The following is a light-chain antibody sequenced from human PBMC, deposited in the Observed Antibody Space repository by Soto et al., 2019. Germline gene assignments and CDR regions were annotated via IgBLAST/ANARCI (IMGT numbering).Light chain of an antibody. Sequence: EIGLTQSPGTLSLSPGERATLSCRASQSVSSSYLAWYQQKPGQAPRLLSYGASSRATGIPDRFSGSGSGTDFTLTISRLEPEDFAVYYCQQYGSSPLTFGGGTKVEIK. CDR1: QSVSSSY. V-gene: IGKV3-20*01. J-gene: IGKJ4*01. CDR3: QQYGSSPLT. CDR2: GAS.